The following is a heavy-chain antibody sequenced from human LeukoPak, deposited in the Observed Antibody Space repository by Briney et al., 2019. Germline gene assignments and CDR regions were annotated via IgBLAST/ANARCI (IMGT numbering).Heavy chain of an antibody. V-gene: IGHV4-61*02. CDR3: ARDYYDSSGYD. Sequence: PSETLSLTCTVSGGSISSGSYYWSWIRQPAGKGLEWIGRIYTSGSTNYNPSLKSRVTISVDTSKNQFSLELSSVTAADTAVYYCARDYYDSSGYDWGQGTLVTVSS. J-gene: IGHJ4*02. CDR1: GGSISSGSYY. CDR2: IYTSGST. D-gene: IGHD3-22*01.